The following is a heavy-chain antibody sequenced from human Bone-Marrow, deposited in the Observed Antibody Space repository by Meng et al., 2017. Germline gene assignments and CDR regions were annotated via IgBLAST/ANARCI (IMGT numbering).Heavy chain of an antibody. Sequence: GGSLRLSCAASGFTFSSYSMNWVRQAPGKGLEWVSSISSSSSYIYYADSVKGRFTVSRDNAKNSLYLQMNSLRAEDTAVYYCARDPRKGGLTGYYSYYYYGMDVWGQGTTVTVSS. V-gene: IGHV3-21*01. CDR3: ARDPRKGGLTGYYSYYYYGMDV. CDR2: ISSSSSYI. J-gene: IGHJ6*02. CDR1: GFTFSSYS. D-gene: IGHD3-9*01.